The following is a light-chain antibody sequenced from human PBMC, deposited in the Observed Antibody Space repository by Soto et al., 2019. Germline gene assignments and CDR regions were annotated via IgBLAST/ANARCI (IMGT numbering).Light chain of an antibody. CDR3: QQYGSSH. V-gene: IGKV3-20*01. Sequence: EIVLTQSPGTLSLSPGERATLSCRASQSVSSSYLAWYQQKPGQAPRLLIYGASSRATCIPDRFSGSGSGTDFTLTISRLEPEDFAVYYCQQYGSSHFGGGTKVEIK. CDR2: GAS. J-gene: IGKJ4*01. CDR1: QSVSSSY.